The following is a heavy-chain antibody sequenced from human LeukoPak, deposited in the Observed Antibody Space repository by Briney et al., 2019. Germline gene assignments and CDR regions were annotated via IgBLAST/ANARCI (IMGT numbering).Heavy chain of an antibody. D-gene: IGHD3-22*01. CDR1: GFTFSKCW. Sequence: PGGSLRLSCAASGFTFSKCWMHWVRQAPGKGLVWVSRINSDGINTSYADSVKGRFTISRDNAKNTLNLQMNSLRAEDTAVYYCARDLGQYYDTSNNWFDPWGQGTLVTVSS. J-gene: IGHJ5*02. CDR2: INSDGINT. V-gene: IGHV3-74*01. CDR3: ARDLGQYYDTSNNWFDP.